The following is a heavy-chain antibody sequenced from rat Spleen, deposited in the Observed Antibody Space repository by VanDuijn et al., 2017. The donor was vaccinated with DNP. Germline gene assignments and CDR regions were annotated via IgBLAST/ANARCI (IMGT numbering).Heavy chain of an antibody. J-gene: IGHJ2*01. Sequence: QVQLKESGPGLVQPSQTLSLTCTVSGFSLTTNGVSWVRQPPGKGLEWMAVIWSGGNKDYNSALKSRLSISRDTSKSQVFLKVKSLKTEDTGIYYCTRSIYTTDYYYVVFDYWGQGVMVTVSS. D-gene: IGHD1-6*01. CDR1: GFSLTTNG. V-gene: IGHV2-1*01. CDR2: IWSGGNK. CDR3: TRSIYTTDYYYVVFDY.